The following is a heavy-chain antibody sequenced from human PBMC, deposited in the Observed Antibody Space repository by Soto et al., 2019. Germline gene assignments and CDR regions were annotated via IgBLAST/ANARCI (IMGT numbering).Heavy chain of an antibody. CDR3: ARDRSSTHFDY. D-gene: IGHD2-2*01. CDR1: GFTFSSYE. CDR2: IGTAGDT. V-gene: IGHV3-13*01. Sequence: EVQLVESGGGLVQPGGSLRLSCAASGFTFSSYEMHWVRQATGKGLEWVSAIGTAGDTYYPGSVKGRFTISRENAKNSLYLQMNSLRAEDTAVYYCARDRSSTHFDYWGQGTLVTVSS. J-gene: IGHJ4*02.